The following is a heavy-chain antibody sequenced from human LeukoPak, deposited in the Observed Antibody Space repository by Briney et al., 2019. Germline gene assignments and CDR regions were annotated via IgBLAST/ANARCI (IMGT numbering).Heavy chain of an antibody. V-gene: IGHV4-31*03. CDR2: IYYSGST. CDR3: ARDSTIFGVVRAFDI. Sequence: SETLSLTCTVSGGSISSGGYYWSWIRQHPGKGLEWIGYIYYSGSTYYNPSLESRVTISVGTSKNQFSLKLSSVTAADTAVYYCARDSTIFGVVRAFDIWGQGTMVTVSS. J-gene: IGHJ3*02. CDR1: GGSISSGGYY. D-gene: IGHD3-3*01.